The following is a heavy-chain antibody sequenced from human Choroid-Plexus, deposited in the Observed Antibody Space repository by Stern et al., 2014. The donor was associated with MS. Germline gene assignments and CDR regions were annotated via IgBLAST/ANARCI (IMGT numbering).Heavy chain of an antibody. Sequence: VQLVESGGGVVKPGRPLRLSCVASGFTLGSCAMHWVRQAPGKGLEWVAGLSYDGSNKYYADSVKGRFTISRDNSQNTLYMQMSSLRPEDTAVYYCAKDRQYLTYFFDHWGQGSLVTVSS. CDR1: GFTLGSCA. CDR3: AKDRQYLTYFFDH. D-gene: IGHD2/OR15-2a*01. J-gene: IGHJ5*02. CDR2: LSYDGSNK. V-gene: IGHV3-30*18.